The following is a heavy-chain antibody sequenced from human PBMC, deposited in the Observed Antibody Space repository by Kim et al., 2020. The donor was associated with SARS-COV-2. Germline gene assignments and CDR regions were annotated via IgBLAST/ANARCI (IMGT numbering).Heavy chain of an antibody. V-gene: IGHV3-23*01. D-gene: IGHD6-6*01. Sequence: GGSLRLSCAASGFTFSNYMIAWVRQSPVKGLQWVSAISGSGGDTYYIQSVRGRFTISRDNFENTLYLQMDSLGVEDTAMYYCARERENPSNSFRYFDLWG. J-gene: IGHJ2*01. CDR3: ARERENPSNSFRYFDL. CDR1: GFTFSNYM. CDR2: ISGSGGDT.